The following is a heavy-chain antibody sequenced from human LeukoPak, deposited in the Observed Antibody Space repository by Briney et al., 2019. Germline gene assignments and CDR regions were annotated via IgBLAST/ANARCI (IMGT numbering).Heavy chain of an antibody. CDR1: GLTFSSYA. J-gene: IGHJ4*02. Sequence: GGSLRLSCTASGLTFSSYAMSWVRQAPGKGLEWVSAISGSGGTTYYADSVKGRFTISRDNSKNTLYVQMSSLRAADTAVYYCARSSGWRSEFDYWGQGTLVTVSS. CDR3: ARSSGWRSEFDY. D-gene: IGHD6-19*01. V-gene: IGHV3-23*01. CDR2: ISGSGGTT.